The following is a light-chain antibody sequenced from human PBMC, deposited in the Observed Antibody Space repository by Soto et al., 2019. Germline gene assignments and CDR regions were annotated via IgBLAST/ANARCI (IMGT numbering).Light chain of an antibody. J-gene: IGKJ1*01. CDR1: QSISSW. CDR3: QQNYKAPWT. Sequence: DIQMTQSPSTLSASVGDRVTITCRASQSISSWLAWYQQKPGKAPKLLIYDASSLESGVPSRFSGGGSETDFTLTISSLQPDDFGTYYCQQNYKAPWTFGQGTKVDIK. CDR2: DAS. V-gene: IGKV1-5*01.